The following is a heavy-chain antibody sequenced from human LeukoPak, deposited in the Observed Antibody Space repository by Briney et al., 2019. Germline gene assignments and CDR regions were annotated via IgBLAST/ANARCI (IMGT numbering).Heavy chain of an antibody. V-gene: IGHV4-59*08. D-gene: IGHD4-17*01. CDR3: ARQRDDYGDYVRSFFDL. Sequence: PSETLSLTCTVSGGSLSGFHWNWIRQPPGKGLEWIGYIYYNGSTKYNPTLKSRVTTSVDTSENQISLSLTSVTAADTAVYYCARQRDDYGDYVRSFFDLWGRGNLVTVSS. CDR1: GGSLSGFH. CDR2: IYYNGST. J-gene: IGHJ2*01.